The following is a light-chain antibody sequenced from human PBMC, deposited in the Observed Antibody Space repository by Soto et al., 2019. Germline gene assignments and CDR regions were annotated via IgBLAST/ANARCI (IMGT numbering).Light chain of an antibody. J-gene: IGKJ1*01. CDR2: AAS. CDR1: QGISSY. Sequence: DLQLTQSPSFLSASVGDRVTITCRASQGISSYLAWYQQKPGKAPKLLIYAASTLQSGVPSRFSGSGSGTEFTLTISSRQPEDFATYYCQQLNSYPRTFGQGTKVEIK. CDR3: QQLNSYPRT. V-gene: IGKV1-9*01.